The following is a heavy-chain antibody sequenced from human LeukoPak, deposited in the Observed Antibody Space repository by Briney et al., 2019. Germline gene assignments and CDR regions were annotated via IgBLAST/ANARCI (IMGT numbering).Heavy chain of an antibody. CDR1: GFTFSSYG. V-gene: IGHV3-30*18. CDR2: ISYDGGNK. CDR3: AKVLAVGDAFDI. J-gene: IGHJ3*02. D-gene: IGHD6-19*01. Sequence: GGSLRLSCAASGFTFSSYGMHWVRQAPGKGLEWVAVISYDGGNKYYADSVKGRFTISRDNSKNTLYLQMNSLRAEDTAVYYCAKVLAVGDAFDIWGQGTMVTVSS.